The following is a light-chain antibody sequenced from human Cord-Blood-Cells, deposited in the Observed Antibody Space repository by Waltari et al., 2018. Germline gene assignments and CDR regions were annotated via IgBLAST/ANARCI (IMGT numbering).Light chain of an antibody. CDR3: SSYAGSNNVV. V-gene: IGLV2-8*01. J-gene: IGLJ2*01. CDR2: EVS. Sequence: QSALTQPPSASGSPGQSVTIPCTGPSSDAGGYNYVSWYQQHPGKAPKLMIYEVSKRPSGVPDRFSGSKSGNTASLTVSGLQAEDEADYYCSSYAGSNNVVFGGGTKLTVL. CDR1: SSDAGGYNY.